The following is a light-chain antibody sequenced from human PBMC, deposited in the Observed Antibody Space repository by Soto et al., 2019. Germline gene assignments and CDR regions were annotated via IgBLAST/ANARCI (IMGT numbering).Light chain of an antibody. CDR1: TSNIGNDD. CDR2: DNN. CDR3: GTWDASLSWGV. V-gene: IGLV1-51*01. Sequence: QSVLTQPPSVSAAPGQRVTLSCSGSTSNIGNDDVSWYQQIPGTAPKLLIFDNNKRPSGIPDRFSGSKSGTSATLGITGLQTGDEVDYCCGTWDASLSWGVFGGGTKLTVL. J-gene: IGLJ3*02.